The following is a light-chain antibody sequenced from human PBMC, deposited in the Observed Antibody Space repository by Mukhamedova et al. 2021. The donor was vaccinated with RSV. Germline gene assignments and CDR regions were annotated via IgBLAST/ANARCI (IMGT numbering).Light chain of an antibody. Sequence: PGKAPKLLIYAASTLQSGVPSRFSGSGSGTEFTLTFSSLQPDDSATYFCQQFNNYPEPTFGPGTKVNIK. CDR2: AAS. CDR3: QQFNNYPEPT. V-gene: IGKV1-9*01. J-gene: IGKJ3*01.